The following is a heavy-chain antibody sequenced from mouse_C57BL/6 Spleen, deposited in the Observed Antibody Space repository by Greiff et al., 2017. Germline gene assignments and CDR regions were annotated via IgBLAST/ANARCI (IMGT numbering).Heavy chain of an antibody. D-gene: IGHD1-1*01. J-gene: IGHJ4*01. CDR1: GYTFTSYW. CDR3: ARGRYYGSSPYAMDY. CDR2: IYPGSGST. Sequence: QVQLQQPEAELVKPGASVKMSCKASGYTFTSYWITWVKQRPGQGLEWIGDIYPGSGSTNYNEKFKSKATLTVDTSSSTAYMQLSSLTSEDSAVYYCARGRYYGSSPYAMDYWGQGTSVTVSS. V-gene: IGHV1-55*01.